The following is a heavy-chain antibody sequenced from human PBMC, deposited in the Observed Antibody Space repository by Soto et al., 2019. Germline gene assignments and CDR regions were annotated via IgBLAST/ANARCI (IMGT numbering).Heavy chain of an antibody. D-gene: IGHD6-13*01. CDR3: ARPKTIGAAAGKGWFDP. Sequence: PSETLSLTCAVYGGSFSGYYWSWIRQPPGKGLEWIGEINHSGSTNYSPSLKGRLIISVDPSKNQFSLKLTSVTAADMAMYYCARPKTIGAAAGKGWFDPWGQGTLVTVSS. CDR2: INHSGST. J-gene: IGHJ5*02. CDR1: GGSFSGYY. V-gene: IGHV4-34*01.